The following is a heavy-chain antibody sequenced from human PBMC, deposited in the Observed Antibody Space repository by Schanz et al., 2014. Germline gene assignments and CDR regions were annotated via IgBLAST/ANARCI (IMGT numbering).Heavy chain of an antibody. D-gene: IGHD5-12*01. CDR3: ARDRPSGYALDF. J-gene: IGHJ4*02. CDR1: GFTFSSYG. V-gene: IGHV3-30*03. Sequence: QVQLVESGGGVVQPGRSLRLSCAVSGFTFSSYGMHWVRQAPGKGLEWVALISYDGRNKHYADSVKGRFTISRDNSKKTLYVQMNSLRAEDTAVYYCARDRPSGYALDFWGQGTLVTVSS. CDR2: ISYDGRNK.